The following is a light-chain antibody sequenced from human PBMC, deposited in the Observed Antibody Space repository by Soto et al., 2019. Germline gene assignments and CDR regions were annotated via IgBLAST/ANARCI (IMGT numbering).Light chain of an antibody. CDR3: QQGYDTPIT. CDR1: QSITSY. J-gene: IGKJ5*01. CDR2: TIS. Sequence: DIQMTQSPSSLSASFGDSVTIXXRASQSITSYLNWYQQKPGKAPSIXIYTISSLQSGVPSRFSGSGSGTDFTLTITSLQPEDFATYFCQQGYDTPITFGQGTRLEIK. V-gene: IGKV1-39*01.